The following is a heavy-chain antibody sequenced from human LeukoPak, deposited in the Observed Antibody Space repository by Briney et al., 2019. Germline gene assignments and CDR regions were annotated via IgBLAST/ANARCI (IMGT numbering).Heavy chain of an antibody. CDR1: GYTFIGYY. CDR3: ASGYRFRN. CDR2: INPNRGGT. Sequence: GASVKVSCKASGYTFIGYYMHWVRQAPGQGLEWMGWINPNRGGTDYAQKFQGRVTMTRDTSTSTAYMELSRLRYDDTAVYYCASGYRFRNWGQGTLVTVSS. J-gene: IGHJ4*02. V-gene: IGHV1-2*02. D-gene: IGHD5-18*01.